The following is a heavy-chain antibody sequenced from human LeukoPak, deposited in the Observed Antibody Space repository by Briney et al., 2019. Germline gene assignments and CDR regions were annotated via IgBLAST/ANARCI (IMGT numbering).Heavy chain of an antibody. J-gene: IGHJ4*02. CDR2: IYYSGST. CDR1: GVSISSNSYY. D-gene: IGHD3-10*01. V-gene: IGHV4-39*01. CDR3: ARTRYYYNSRSYGAPYYFDY. Sequence: PSETLSLTCAVSGVSISSNSYYWGWLRQPPGKGLEWIVSIYYSGSTYYNPALKSRVTISVDTSKNQFSLKLSSVTAADTAVYYCARTRYYYNSRSYGAPYYFDYWGQGTLVTVSS.